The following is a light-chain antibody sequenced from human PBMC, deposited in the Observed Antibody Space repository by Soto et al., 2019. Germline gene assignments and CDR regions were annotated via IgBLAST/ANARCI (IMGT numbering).Light chain of an antibody. J-gene: IGKJ1*01. CDR2: WAS. CDR3: QQYYSLPLT. Sequence: DIVMTQSPDSLAVSLGERATINCKSSQSVLYSSNNNNYLAWYQQKPGQPPKLLIYWASTRESGVPDRFSGSGSGTDFTLTISSLQAKDVAVYYCQQYYSLPLTFSQGTKVDIK. CDR1: QSVLYSSNNNNY. V-gene: IGKV4-1*01.